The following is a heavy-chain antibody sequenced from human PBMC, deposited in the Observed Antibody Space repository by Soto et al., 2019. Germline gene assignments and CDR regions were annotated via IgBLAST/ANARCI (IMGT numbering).Heavy chain of an antibody. CDR3: TRGEDNYGRPLMDV. Sequence: ASVKVSCKVSGYTFIDYFVHWVQQAPGKGLEWMGLVDPEDGETIYAEKFQGKVTITADTSTDTAYMELSSLRSEDTAVYYCTRGEDNYGRPLMDVWGQGTTVT. CDR2: VDPEDGET. V-gene: IGHV1-69-2*01. D-gene: IGHD3-10*01. CDR1: GYTFIDYF. J-gene: IGHJ6*02.